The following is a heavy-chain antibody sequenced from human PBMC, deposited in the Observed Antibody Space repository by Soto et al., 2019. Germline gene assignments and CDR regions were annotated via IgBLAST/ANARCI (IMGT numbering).Heavy chain of an antibody. CDR1: GFTFSSYA. CDR2: ISGSGGST. V-gene: IGHV3-23*01. Sequence: EVQLLESGGGLVQPGGSLRLSCAASGFTFSSYAMSWVRQAPGKGLEWVSAISGSGGSTYYADSVKGRFTIPRDNYKNTLYLQMNSLRAGDTAVYYCAKDLTGGPDYGGKDYYYGMDVWGQGTTVTVSS. D-gene: IGHD4-17*01. CDR3: AKDLTGGPDYGGKDYYYGMDV. J-gene: IGHJ6*02.